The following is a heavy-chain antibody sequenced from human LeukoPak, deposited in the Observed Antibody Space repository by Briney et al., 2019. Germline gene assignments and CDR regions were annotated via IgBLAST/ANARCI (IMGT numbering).Heavy chain of an antibody. CDR1: EFTFSSYA. V-gene: IGHV3-23*01. CDR2: ISGSGGST. Sequence: GGSLRLSCAGSEFTFSSYAMSWVRQAPGKGLEWVSAISGSGGSTYYADSVKGRFTISRDNSKNMLYLQMNSLRAEDTAVYYCAKDRPTVTYTLDYWGQGTLVTVSS. D-gene: IGHD4-17*01. J-gene: IGHJ4*02. CDR3: AKDRPTVTYTLDY.